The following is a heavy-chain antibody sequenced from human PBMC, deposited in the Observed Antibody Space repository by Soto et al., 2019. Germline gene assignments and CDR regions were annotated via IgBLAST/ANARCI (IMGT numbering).Heavy chain of an antibody. V-gene: IGHV4-59*01. D-gene: IGHD3-22*01. J-gene: IGHJ4*02. CDR1: GGPIGRVY. CDR3: ARGDYDSSGYYSVDD. Sequence: QVQLQESGPGLVKPSETLSLTCKVSGGPIGRVYWRWIRQPPGKGLEWIGFVYSTGSTKYNPSLNSRVAMSVDTSKNQFSLRLTSVTAADTAMYYCARGDYDSSGYYSVDDWGQGTLVTVSS. CDR2: VYSTGST.